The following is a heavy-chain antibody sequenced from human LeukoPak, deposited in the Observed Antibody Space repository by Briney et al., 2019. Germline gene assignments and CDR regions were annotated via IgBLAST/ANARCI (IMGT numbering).Heavy chain of an antibody. D-gene: IGHD3-22*01. J-gene: IGHJ4*02. Sequence: GASVKVSCKASGYTLTGNYMHWVRQAPGQGLEWMGRIIPILGIANYAQKFQGRVTITADKSTSTAYMELSSLGSEDTAVYYCARVYYDSSGYSYYFDYWGQGTLVTVSS. CDR1: GYTLTGNY. V-gene: IGHV1-69*04. CDR2: IIPILGIA. CDR3: ARVYYDSSGYSYYFDY.